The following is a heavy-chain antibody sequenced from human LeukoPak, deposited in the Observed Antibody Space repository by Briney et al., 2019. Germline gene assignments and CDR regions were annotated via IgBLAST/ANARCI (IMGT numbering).Heavy chain of an antibody. V-gene: IGHV4-4*07. Sequence: SETLSLTCTVSGGSFSTYFWSWIRQPAGKGLEWIGRIYTSGSTNYNPSLRSRVTMSVDTSKNQFSLKLSSVTAADTAVYYCARGRGLLWFGEFDYWGQGTLVTVSS. CDR1: GGSFSTYF. D-gene: IGHD3-10*01. J-gene: IGHJ4*02. CDR2: IYTSGST. CDR3: ARGRGLLWFGEFDY.